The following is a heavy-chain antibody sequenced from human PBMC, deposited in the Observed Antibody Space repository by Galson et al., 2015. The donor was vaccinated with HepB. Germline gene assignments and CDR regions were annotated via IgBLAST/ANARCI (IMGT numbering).Heavy chain of an antibody. CDR2: ISSSSSYI. D-gene: IGHD4-11*01. CDR3: ARGSDSNYVAYYYYGMDV. Sequence: SLRLSCAASGFTFSSYSMNWVRQAPGKGLEWVSSISSSSSYIYYADSVKGRFTISRDNAKNSLYLQMNSLRAEDTAVYYCARGSDSNYVAYYYYGMDVRGQGTTVTVSS. V-gene: IGHV3-21*01. J-gene: IGHJ6*02. CDR1: GFTFSSYS.